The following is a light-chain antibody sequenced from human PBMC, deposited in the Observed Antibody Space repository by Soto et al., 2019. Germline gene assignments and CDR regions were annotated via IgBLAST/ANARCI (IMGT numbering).Light chain of an antibody. CDR1: QPVGRSY. CDR3: QQDDSTPPWT. Sequence: VVLTQSPGILYLSPGERATLSCRASQPVGRSYLAWYQQKPGQPPRLLIFGTSTRATGIPDRFSGGGSGTEFTLTISRLDPEDFAVYYCQQDDSTPPWTCGQGTRVEVK. CDR2: GTS. J-gene: IGKJ1*01. V-gene: IGKV3-20*01.